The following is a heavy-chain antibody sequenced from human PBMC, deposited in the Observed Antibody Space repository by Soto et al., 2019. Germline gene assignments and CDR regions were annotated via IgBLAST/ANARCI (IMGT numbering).Heavy chain of an antibody. D-gene: IGHD6-13*01. CDR2: ISWDGGST. CDR1: GFTFDDYT. Sequence: PGGSLRLSCAASGFTFDDYTMHWVRQAPGKGLEWVSLISWDGGSTYYADSVKGRFTISRDNSKHSLYLQMNSLRTEDTALYYCAKDTGSSWYYFDYWGQGILVTVSS. J-gene: IGHJ4*02. CDR3: AKDTGSSWYYFDY. V-gene: IGHV3-43*01.